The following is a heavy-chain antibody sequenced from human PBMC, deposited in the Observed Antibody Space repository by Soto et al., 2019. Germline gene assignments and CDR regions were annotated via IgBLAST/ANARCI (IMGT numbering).Heavy chain of an antibody. Sequence: GGSLRLSCAASGFTFSSYGMHWVRQAPGKGLEWVAVISYDGSNKYYADSVKGRFTISRDNSKNTLYLQMNSLRAEDTAVYYCAKDGFYYDSSGYPDYWGQGTLVTVSS. J-gene: IGHJ4*02. CDR3: AKDGFYYDSSGYPDY. CDR1: GFTFSSYG. CDR2: ISYDGSNK. V-gene: IGHV3-30*18. D-gene: IGHD3-22*01.